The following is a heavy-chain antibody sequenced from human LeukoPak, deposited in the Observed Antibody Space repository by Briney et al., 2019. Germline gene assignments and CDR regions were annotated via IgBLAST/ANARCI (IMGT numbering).Heavy chain of an antibody. V-gene: IGHV4-39*07. D-gene: IGHD1-26*01. CDR3: AGTTLRGSRPFDY. CDR1: SGSISTSNYY. Sequence: SETLSLTCTVSSGSISTSNYYWGWVRQPPGKALEWIGSIFYSGSTYYSPSLKSRVTISLDTSRNQFSLKLSSVTAADTAVYYCAGTTLRGSRPFDYWGQGTLVTVSS. J-gene: IGHJ4*02. CDR2: IFYSGST.